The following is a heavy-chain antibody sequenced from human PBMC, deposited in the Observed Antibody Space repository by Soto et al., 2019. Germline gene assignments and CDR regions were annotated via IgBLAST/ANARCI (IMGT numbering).Heavy chain of an antibody. CDR3: ARGAGVSRPDYYYYAMDV. D-gene: IGHD3-10*01. Sequence: ASVKVSCKASGYTFTGYYMHWVRQAPGQGLEWMGWINPNSGGTNYAQKFQGWVTMTRDTSISTAYMELSRLRSDDTAVYYCARGAGVSRPDYYYYAMDVCGQGTTVTVS. CDR1: GYTFTGYY. CDR2: INPNSGGT. V-gene: IGHV1-2*04. J-gene: IGHJ6*02.